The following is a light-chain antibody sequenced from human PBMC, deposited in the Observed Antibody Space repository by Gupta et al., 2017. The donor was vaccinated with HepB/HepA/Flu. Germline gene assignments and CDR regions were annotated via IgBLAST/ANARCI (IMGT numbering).Light chain of an antibody. J-gene: IGLJ2*01. CDR3: CSFSGSHTYV. CDR2: HVT. CDR1: SRDVGRYNY. V-gene: IGLV2-11*01. Sequence: QSALTQPRSVSGSPGQSLTISCTGTSRDVGRYNYVSWYQQHPGKAPRLMAYHVTVRPSGVPDRFSGSKSGNTASLTISGLHPQDDADYYCCSFSGSHTYVFGGGTKLTVL.